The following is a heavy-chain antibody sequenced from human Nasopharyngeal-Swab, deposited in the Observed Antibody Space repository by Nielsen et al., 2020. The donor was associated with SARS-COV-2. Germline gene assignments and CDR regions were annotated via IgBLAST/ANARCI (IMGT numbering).Heavy chain of an antibody. CDR2: INPSGGST. D-gene: IGHD3-16*01. CDR3: ARGAVHHMLDL. J-gene: IGHJ5*02. Sequence: WVRQAPGQGLEWMGIINPSGGSTSYAQKFQDRVTMTRDTSTSTAYMELSSLRSDDTAVYFCARGAVHHMLDLWGQGTRVTVSS. V-gene: IGHV1-46*01.